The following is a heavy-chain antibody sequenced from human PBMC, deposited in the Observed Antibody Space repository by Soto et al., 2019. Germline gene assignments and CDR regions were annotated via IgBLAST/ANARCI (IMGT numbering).Heavy chain of an antibody. V-gene: IGHV1-46*01. CDR3: ARDDCTNGVCAYYFDY. D-gene: IGHD2-8*01. CDR2: INPSGGST. J-gene: IGHJ4*02. CDR1: GYTFTSYY. Sequence: ASVKVSCKASGYTFTSYYMHWVRQAPGQGLEWMGIINPSGGSTSYAQKFQGRVTMTRDTSTSTVYMELSSLRSEDTAVYYCARDDCTNGVCAYYFDYWGQGTLVTVSS.